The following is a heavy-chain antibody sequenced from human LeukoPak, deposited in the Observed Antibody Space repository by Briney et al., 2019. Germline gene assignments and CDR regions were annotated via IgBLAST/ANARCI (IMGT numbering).Heavy chain of an antibody. V-gene: IGHV1-2*02. Sequence: EASVKVSCKASGYTFTGYYMHWVRQAPGQGLEWMGWINPNSGGTNYAQKFQGRVTMTRDTSNSTAYMELSRLRSDDTAVYYCARTKMTTVTTSWFDPWGQGNLVTVSS. CDR3: ARTKMTTVTTSWFDP. D-gene: IGHD4-17*01. J-gene: IGHJ5*02. CDR2: INPNSGGT. CDR1: GYTFTGYY.